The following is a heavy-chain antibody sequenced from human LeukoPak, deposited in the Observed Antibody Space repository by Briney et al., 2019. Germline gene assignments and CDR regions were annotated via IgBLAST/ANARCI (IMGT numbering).Heavy chain of an antibody. CDR3: ARDTIAAAAPYYFDY. V-gene: IGHV4-61*02. CDR1: GGSISSGSYY. CDR2: IYTSGST. D-gene: IGHD6-13*01. Sequence: ASETLSLTCTVSGGSISSGSYYWSWIRQPAGKGLEWIGRIYTSGSTNYNPSLKSRVTISVDTSKNQFSLRLSSVTAADTAVYYCARDTIAAAAPYYFDYWGQGTLVTVSS. J-gene: IGHJ4*02.